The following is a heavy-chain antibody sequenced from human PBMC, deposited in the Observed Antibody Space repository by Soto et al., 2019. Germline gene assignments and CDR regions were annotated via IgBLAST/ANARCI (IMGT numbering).Heavy chain of an antibody. CDR2: ISVYSGYA. D-gene: IGHD1-1*01. J-gene: IGHJ5*02. CDR3: SKNGTTWFAA. V-gene: IGHV1-18*01. Sequence: QVQLVQSGPELKKPGASVKVSCKTSGYSFYNSGISWVRQAPGQGLEWMGWISVYSGYAHYAQKFQGRVIMTADTCTSTSYMELMGLKSDDTAMYYCSKNGTTWFAAWGQGTLVTVSS. CDR1: GYSFYNSG.